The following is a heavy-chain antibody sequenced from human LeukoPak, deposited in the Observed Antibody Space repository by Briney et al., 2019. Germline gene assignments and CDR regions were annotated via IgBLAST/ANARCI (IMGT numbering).Heavy chain of an antibody. D-gene: IGHD5-12*01. CDR1: GFTFSSYA. J-gene: IGHJ4*02. CDR3: AKDREGLSSGYDLEYFDY. V-gene: IGHV3-23*01. Sequence: GGSLRLSCAASGFTFSSYAMNWVRQAPGKGLEWVSAISGGGGTTYYAGSVKGRFTISRDNSKNTLFLQMNSLRAEDTAVYYCAKDREGLSSGYDLEYFDYWGQGTLVTVSS. CDR2: ISGGGGTT.